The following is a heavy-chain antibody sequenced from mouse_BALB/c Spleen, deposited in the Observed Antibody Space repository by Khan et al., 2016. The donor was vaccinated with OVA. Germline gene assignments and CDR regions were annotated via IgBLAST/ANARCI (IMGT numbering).Heavy chain of an antibody. V-gene: IGHV2-6-1*01. Sequence: QIQLVQSGPGLAAPSQSLSITCTISGFSLTNYGVHWVRQPPGKGLEWLVVIWSDGSTTYNSALKSRLTITKDNSQSPVLLNMNRIQTDSTAIYFCARQPYYHYSIMDYWGQGTSVTVSS. CDR3: ARQPYYHYSIMDY. D-gene: IGHD2-4*01. CDR2: IWSDGST. J-gene: IGHJ4*01. CDR1: GFSLTNYG.